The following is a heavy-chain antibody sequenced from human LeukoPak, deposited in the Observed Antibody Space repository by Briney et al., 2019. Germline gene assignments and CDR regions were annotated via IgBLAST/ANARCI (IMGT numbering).Heavy chain of an antibody. CDR1: GFTFSDYY. V-gene: IGHV3-11*04. D-gene: IGHD3-22*01. CDR3: SCYYDSSGYSQDY. CDR2: ISSSGSTI. Sequence: GGSLRLSCAASGFTFSDYYMSWIRQAPGKGLEWVSYISSSGSTIYYADSVKGRFTISRDNSKNTLYLQMNSLRAEDTAVYYCSCYYDSSGYSQDYWGQGTLVTVSS. J-gene: IGHJ4*02.